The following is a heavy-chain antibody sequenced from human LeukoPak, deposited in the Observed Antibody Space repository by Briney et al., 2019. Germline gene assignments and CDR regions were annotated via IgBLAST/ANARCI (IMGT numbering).Heavy chain of an antibody. Sequence: KSSETLSLTCTVSGGSISSYYWSWIRQPPGKGLEWIGYIYYSGSTNYNPSLKSRVTISVDTSKNQFSLKLSSVTAADTAVYYCAGLLTLDPYYYGMDVWGQGTTVTVSS. CDR3: AGLLTLDPYYYGMDV. CDR2: IYYSGST. V-gene: IGHV4-59*08. J-gene: IGHJ6*02. CDR1: GGSISSYY.